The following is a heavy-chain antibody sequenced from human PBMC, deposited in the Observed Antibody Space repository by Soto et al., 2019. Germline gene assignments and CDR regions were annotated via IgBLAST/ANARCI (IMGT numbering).Heavy chain of an antibody. CDR3: ARVFVRSSNWYGY. Sequence: GASVKVSCKASGYTFTGYYMHWVRQAPGQGLEWMGWINPNSGGTNYAQKFQGRVTMTRDTSISTAYMELSRLRSDDTAVYYCARVFVRSSNWYGYWGQGTLVTVSS. CDR1: GYTFTGYY. CDR2: INPNSGGT. V-gene: IGHV1-2*02. J-gene: IGHJ4*02. D-gene: IGHD6-13*01.